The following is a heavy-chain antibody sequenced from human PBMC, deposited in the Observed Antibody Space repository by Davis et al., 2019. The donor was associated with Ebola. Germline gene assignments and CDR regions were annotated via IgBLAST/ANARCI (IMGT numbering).Heavy chain of an antibody. V-gene: IGHV1-69*13. CDR2: IIPIFGTA. Sequence: SVKVSCKASGGTFSSYAISWVRQAPGQGLEWMGGIIPIFGTANYAQKFQGRVTITADESTSTAYMELSRLRSDDTAVYYCARGGVLWFREFLDPYYYYGMDVWGQGTTVTVSS. CDR1: GGTFSSYA. J-gene: IGHJ6*02. D-gene: IGHD3-10*01. CDR3: ARGGVLWFREFLDPYYYYGMDV.